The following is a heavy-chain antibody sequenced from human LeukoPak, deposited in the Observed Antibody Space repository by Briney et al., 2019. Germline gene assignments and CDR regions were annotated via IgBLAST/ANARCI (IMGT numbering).Heavy chain of an antibody. J-gene: IGHJ4*02. CDR1: GFSFGDYA. Sequence: PGGSLRLSCTASGFSFGDYAMSWVRQAPGKGLEWVSFIRSKACGGTTEYAASVKGRFTISRDDSKSIAYLQMNSPKIEDTAVYYCARDYDFGDYPRDYWGQGTLVTVSS. CDR2: IRSKACGGTT. CDR3: ARDYDFGDYPRDY. D-gene: IGHD4-17*01. V-gene: IGHV3-49*04.